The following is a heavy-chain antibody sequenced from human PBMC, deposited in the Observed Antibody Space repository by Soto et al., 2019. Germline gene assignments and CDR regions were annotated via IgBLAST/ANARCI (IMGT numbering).Heavy chain of an antibody. CDR3: ARDLAYIREY. Sequence: CEACGDSFKSYAMHWARQAPGQRLEWVGWINAGNGNTKYSQKFQGRVTMTKDTSTSTSFMELRSLRSDDTAIYYCARDLAYIREYWGQGTQVTVSS. J-gene: IGHJ4*02. CDR1: GDSFKSYA. V-gene: IGHV1-3*01. D-gene: IGHD3-10*01. CDR2: INAGNGNT.